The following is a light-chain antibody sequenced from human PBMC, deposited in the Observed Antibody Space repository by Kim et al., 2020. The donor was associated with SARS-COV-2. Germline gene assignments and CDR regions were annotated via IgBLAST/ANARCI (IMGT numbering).Light chain of an antibody. J-gene: IGLJ1*01. Sequence: GQKVTISCSGSSSNIGNNYVYWYQQVPGAAPKLLIYRNNQRPSGVPDRFSGSKSGTSASLAISGLRSEDEADYYSVSWDDSLSGYVFGTGTKVTVL. CDR2: RNN. V-gene: IGLV1-47*01. CDR1: SSNIGNNY. CDR3: VSWDDSLSGYV.